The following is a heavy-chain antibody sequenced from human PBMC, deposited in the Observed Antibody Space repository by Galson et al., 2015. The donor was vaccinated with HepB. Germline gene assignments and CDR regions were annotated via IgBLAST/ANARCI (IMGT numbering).Heavy chain of an antibody. D-gene: IGHD4-17*01. CDR3: AVNGDYVSVSVY. Sequence: SVKVSCKASGYTFTGYYMHWVRQAPGQGLEWMGWINPNSGGTNYAQNFQGRVTMTRDTSISTAYMELSRLRSDDTAVYYCAVNGDYVSVSVYWGQGTLVTVSS. J-gene: IGHJ4*02. V-gene: IGHV1-2*02. CDR1: GYTFTGYY. CDR2: INPNSGGT.